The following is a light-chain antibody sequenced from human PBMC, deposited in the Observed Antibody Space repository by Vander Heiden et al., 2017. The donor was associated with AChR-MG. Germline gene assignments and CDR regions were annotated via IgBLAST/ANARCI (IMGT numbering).Light chain of an antibody. CDR3: GSYTTGSTWM. V-gene: IGLV2-14*03. Sequence: QSALTQPASVSGSPGQSITISCTGDNSDVASHDFVSWYQQHPGKAPRVMIFDVSYRPSGVSTRFSGSKSGDTASLTISGLQAEDEADYYCGSYTTGSTWMFGGGTKLTVL. J-gene: IGLJ3*02. CDR2: DVS. CDR1: NSDVASHDF.